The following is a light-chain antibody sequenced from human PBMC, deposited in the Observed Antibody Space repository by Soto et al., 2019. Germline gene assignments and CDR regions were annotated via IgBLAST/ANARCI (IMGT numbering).Light chain of an antibody. Sequence: CALTQPASVSGSPGQSITISCTGTSSDVGAYGYVSWYQQHPDKAPKLMIYEVSNRPSGVSNRFSGSKSVNTATLTISGLQAEDEADYYCSSYTSSSTRVFGTGTKVTVL. CDR3: SSYTSSSTRV. J-gene: IGLJ1*01. CDR2: EVS. CDR1: SSDVGAYGY. V-gene: IGLV2-14*03.